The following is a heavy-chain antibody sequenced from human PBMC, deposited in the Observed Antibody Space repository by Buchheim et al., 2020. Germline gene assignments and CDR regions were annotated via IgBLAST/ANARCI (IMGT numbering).Heavy chain of an antibody. D-gene: IGHD2-2*01. V-gene: IGHV3-23*01. CDR2: IIGSGSRT. Sequence: EVQLLESGGGLVQPGGSLRLSCAASGFTFNNYAMNWVRQVPGKGLEWVSGIIGSGSRTYYADSVKGRLTISRDNSKGTLYLQMKSMRAEDTAVYYCAKGGYCSSSDCYRAYYYYNMDAGGQGTT. CDR1: GFTFNNYA. J-gene: IGHJ6*02. CDR3: AKGGYCSSSDCYRAYYYYNMDA.